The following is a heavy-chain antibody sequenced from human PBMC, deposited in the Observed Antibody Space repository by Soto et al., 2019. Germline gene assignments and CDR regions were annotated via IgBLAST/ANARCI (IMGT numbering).Heavy chain of an antibody. Sequence: EVQLLESGGGLVQPGGSLRLSCVVSGFTFGSYAMSWVRQAPEKGLEWVAILGGNGFTTYYADSVKGRLTISGDKSKSTLFLQMDSLFADDTGVYYCAKVLRPSLNFFYYVDVGGRGTAVTVSS. D-gene: IGHD2-2*01. CDR2: LGGNGFTT. J-gene: IGHJ6*03. CDR1: GFTFGSYA. V-gene: IGHV3-23*01. CDR3: AKVLRPSLNFFYYVDV.